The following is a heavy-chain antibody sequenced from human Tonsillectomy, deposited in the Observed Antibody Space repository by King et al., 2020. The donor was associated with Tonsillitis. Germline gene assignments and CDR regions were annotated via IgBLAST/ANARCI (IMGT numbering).Heavy chain of an antibody. CDR3: ARLRDELFDP. CDR2: IYYSGSS. Sequence: VQLQESGPGLVKPSETLSLTCAVSGGSISSYFWSWIRQPPGKGLEWIGYIYYSGSSKYNLSLKSRVTMSVDRSKKKVSLKLSSVTAADTAVYYCARLRDELFDPWGQGTLVIVSS. CDR1: GGSISSYF. V-gene: IGHV4-59*01. J-gene: IGHJ5*02. D-gene: IGHD2-21*01.